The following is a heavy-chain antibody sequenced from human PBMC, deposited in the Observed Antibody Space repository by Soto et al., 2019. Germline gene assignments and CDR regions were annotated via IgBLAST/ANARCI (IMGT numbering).Heavy chain of an antibody. Sequence: QVQLVQSGAEVKKPGSSVKVSCKASGGVFSNYALTWVRQAPGQGLEWVGGIVPVFGTPNYAPKFQGRVTVTADESTRTGYMELSSLTSEDTAMYFCARVRQLGTGYGMDVWGQGTTVIVSS. D-gene: IGHD1-1*01. CDR3: ARVRQLGTGYGMDV. J-gene: IGHJ6*02. CDR2: IVPVFGTP. CDR1: GGVFSNYA. V-gene: IGHV1-69*01.